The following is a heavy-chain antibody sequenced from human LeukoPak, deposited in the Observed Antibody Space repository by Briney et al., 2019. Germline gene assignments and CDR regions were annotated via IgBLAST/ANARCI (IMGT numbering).Heavy chain of an antibody. Sequence: SETLSLTCTVSGGSISSGSYYWSWIRQPAGKGLEWIGRIYTSGSTNYNPSLKSRVTISVDTSKNQFSLKLSSVTAADTAVYYCASAVGKDGYNLLRYWGRGTLVTVSS. J-gene: IGHJ4*02. CDR1: GGSISSGSYY. V-gene: IGHV4-61*02. CDR2: IYTSGST. D-gene: IGHD5-24*01. CDR3: ASAVGKDGYNLLRY.